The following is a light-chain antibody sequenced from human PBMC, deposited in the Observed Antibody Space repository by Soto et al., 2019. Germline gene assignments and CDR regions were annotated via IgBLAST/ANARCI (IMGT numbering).Light chain of an antibody. V-gene: IGKV3-11*01. Sequence: EIVLTQSPATLSLSPGERATLSCRASQSVSRYLAWYQQKPGQAPRLLIFDTSNRATGVPARFSGSGSGTDVTLTISSLQPEDFAVYYCQQRSNWPPITFGQGTRLEI. J-gene: IGKJ5*01. CDR3: QQRSNWPPIT. CDR1: QSVSRY. CDR2: DTS.